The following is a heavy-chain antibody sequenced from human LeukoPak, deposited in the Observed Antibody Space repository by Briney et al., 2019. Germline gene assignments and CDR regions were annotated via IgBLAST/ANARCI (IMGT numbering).Heavy chain of an antibody. CDR3: AKFIAAPFYFDY. V-gene: IGHV3-21*01. CDR2: ISSSSSYI. CDR1: GFTFSSYS. J-gene: IGHJ4*02. D-gene: IGHD6-13*01. Sequence: PGGSLRLSCAASGFTFSSYSMNWVRQAPGKGLEWVSSISSSSSYIYYADSVKGRFTTSRANAKNSLYLQMNSLRAEDTAVYYCAKFIAAPFYFDYWGQGTLVTVSS.